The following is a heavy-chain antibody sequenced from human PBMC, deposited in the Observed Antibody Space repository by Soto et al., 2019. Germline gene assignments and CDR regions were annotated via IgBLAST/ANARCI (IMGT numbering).Heavy chain of an antibody. D-gene: IGHD6-6*01. Sequence: PGGSLRLSCAASGFTVSSNYMSWVRQAPGKGLEWVSVIYSGGSTYYADSVKGRFTISRHNSKNTLYLQMNSLRAEDTAVYYCARDHSARPKYYYYYYMDVWGKGTTVTVSS. J-gene: IGHJ6*03. CDR1: GFTVSSNY. CDR2: IYSGGST. V-gene: IGHV3-53*04. CDR3: ARDHSARPKYYYYYYMDV.